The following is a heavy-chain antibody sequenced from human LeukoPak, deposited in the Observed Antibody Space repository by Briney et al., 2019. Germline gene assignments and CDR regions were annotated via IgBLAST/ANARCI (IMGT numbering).Heavy chain of an antibody. D-gene: IGHD2-15*01. J-gene: IGHJ4*02. CDR2: IWNDGSNK. CDR1: GFTFSSYG. CDR3: ARAVGPFDY. Sequence: GGSLRLSCAASGFTFSSYGMHWVRQAPGKGLEWVAVIWNDGSNKYYADSVKGRFTISRDNSKDTLYLQMNSLRTEDMAVYYCARAVGPFDYWGQGTLVTVSS. V-gene: IGHV3-33*01.